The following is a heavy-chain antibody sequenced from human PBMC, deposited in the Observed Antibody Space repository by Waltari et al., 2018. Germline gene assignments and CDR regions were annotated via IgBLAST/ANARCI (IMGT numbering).Heavy chain of an antibody. Sequence: QVQLQQWGAGLLKPSETLSLTCAVYGGSFSGYYWSWIRQPPGKGLEWIGEINHSGSTNYNPSLKSRVTISVDTSKNQFSLKLSSVTAADTAVYYCARTGEYVVVVPAADNYYYYYMDVWGKGTTVTISS. CDR1: GGSFSGYY. D-gene: IGHD2-2*01. CDR3: ARTGEYVVVVPAADNYYYYYMDV. J-gene: IGHJ6*03. V-gene: IGHV4-34*01. CDR2: INHSGST.